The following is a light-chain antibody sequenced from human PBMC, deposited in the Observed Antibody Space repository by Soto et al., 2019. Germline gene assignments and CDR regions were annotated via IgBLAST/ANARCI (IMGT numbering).Light chain of an antibody. CDR2: SNN. J-gene: IGLJ1*01. Sequence: QSVLTPPPSVSGAPVQRVTISCTGSSSNIGAGYDVHWYQRIPGTAPKVLIYSNNNRPSGVPDRFSGSKSGTSASLAITGLQAEDEADYYCQSYDSSLSGSYVFGTGTKLTVL. CDR1: SSNIGAGYD. V-gene: IGLV1-40*01. CDR3: QSYDSSLSGSYV.